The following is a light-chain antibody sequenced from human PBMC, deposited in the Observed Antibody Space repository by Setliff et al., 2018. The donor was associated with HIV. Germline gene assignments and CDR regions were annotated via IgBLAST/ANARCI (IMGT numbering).Light chain of an antibody. V-gene: IGLV1-40*03. CDR1: SSNIGAGYV. Sequence: QSALAQPPSVSGAPGQRVTISCTGTSSNIGAGYVVHWYQQLPGTAPKVLDHGNPDRAPGVPDRFSTSKSGASVSLAITGLQAEDEGDYYCQSFDNSLNGYVFGTGTKVTV. CDR2: GNP. J-gene: IGLJ1*01. CDR3: QSFDNSLNGYV.